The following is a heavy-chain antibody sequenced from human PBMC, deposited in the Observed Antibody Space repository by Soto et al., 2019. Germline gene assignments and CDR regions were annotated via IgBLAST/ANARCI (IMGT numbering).Heavy chain of an antibody. D-gene: IGHD3-3*01. V-gene: IGHV3-23*01. J-gene: IGHJ4*02. CDR1: GFTFSSYA. CDR3: AKGPEDYDFWSGPFR. CDR2: ISGSGGST. Sequence: GESLKISCAASGFTFSSYAMSWVRQAPGKGLEWVSAISGSGGSTYYADSVKGRFTISRDNSKNKLYLQMNSLRAEDTAVYYCAKGPEDYDFWSGPFRWGQGTLVTVSS.